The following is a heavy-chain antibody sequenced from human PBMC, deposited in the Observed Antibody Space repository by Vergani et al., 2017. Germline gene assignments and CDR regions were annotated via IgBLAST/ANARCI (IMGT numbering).Heavy chain of an antibody. J-gene: IGHJ4*02. CDR3: AKDKYSGGSGSSLDY. CDR2: ISWNSGSI. Sequence: EVQLVESGGGLVQPGRSLRLSCAASGFTFDDYAMHWVRQAPGKGLEWVSGISWNSGSIGYADSVKGRFTISRDNAKNSLYLQRNSLRAEDTALYYCAKDKYSGGSGSSLDYWGQGTLVTVSS. D-gene: IGHD3-10*01. CDR1: GFTFDDYA. V-gene: IGHV3-9*01.